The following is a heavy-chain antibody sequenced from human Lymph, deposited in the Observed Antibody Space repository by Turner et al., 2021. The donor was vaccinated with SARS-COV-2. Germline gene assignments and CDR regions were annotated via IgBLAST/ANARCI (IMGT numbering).Heavy chain of an antibody. D-gene: IGHD2-8*02. CDR1: GIIVSRNY. CDR3: ARDLGTDGMDV. V-gene: IGHV3-53*02. CDR2: IYSGGTT. J-gene: IGHJ6*02. Sequence: EVQLVETGGGLIQRGGSLRLSCAASGIIVSRNYMNWVRQAPGKGLEWVSVIYSGGTTYYADSVKGRFTISRDNSKNTLYLQMNSLRVEDTAVYYCARDLGTDGMDVWGQGTTVTVSS.